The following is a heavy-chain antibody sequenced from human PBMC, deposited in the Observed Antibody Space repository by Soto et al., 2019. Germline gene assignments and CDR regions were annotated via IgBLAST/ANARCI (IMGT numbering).Heavy chain of an antibody. CDR1: GYTFTSYY. V-gene: IGHV1-46*01. D-gene: IGHD5-18*01. J-gene: IGHJ6*02. Sequence: GASVKVSCTASGYTFTSYYMHWVRQAPGQGLEWMGIINPSGGSTSYAQKFQGRVTMTRDTSTSTVYMELSSLRSEDTAVYYCARDSGYSYGSLPSYGMDVWGQGTTVTVSS. CDR3: ARDSGYSYGSLPSYGMDV. CDR2: INPSGGST.